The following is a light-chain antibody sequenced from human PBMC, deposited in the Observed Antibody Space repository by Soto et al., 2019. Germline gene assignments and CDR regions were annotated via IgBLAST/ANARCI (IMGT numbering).Light chain of an antibody. CDR3: QQLGT. CDR2: DAS. V-gene: IGKV1-5*01. Sequence: DIQMTQSPSNLSASVGDRVTITCRASQSISSWLAWYQQKPGKAPKLLIYDASSLESGVPSRFSGSGSGTEFTLTISSLQPDDFATYYCQQLGTFGQGTKVEIK. CDR1: QSISSW. J-gene: IGKJ1*01.